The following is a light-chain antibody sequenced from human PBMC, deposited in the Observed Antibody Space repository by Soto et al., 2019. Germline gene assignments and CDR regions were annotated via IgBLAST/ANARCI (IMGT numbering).Light chain of an antibody. Sequence: QSVLTQPRSVSGSPGQSVTISRAGTSSDVGSYNYVSWYQQHPGKAPKLMIYDVSKRPSGVPDRFSGSKSGNTASLTISGLQAEDEADYYCCSYAGSYTLYVFGTGTKVTVL. J-gene: IGLJ1*01. V-gene: IGLV2-11*01. CDR2: DVS. CDR3: CSYAGSYTLYV. CDR1: SSDVGSYNY.